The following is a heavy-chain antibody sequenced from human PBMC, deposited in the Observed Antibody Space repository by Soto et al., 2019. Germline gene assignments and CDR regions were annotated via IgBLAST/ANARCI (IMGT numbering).Heavy chain of an antibody. CDR3: ARERGGSTVVTPGGSDDAFDI. CDR1: GFTFSSYG. V-gene: IGHV3-33*01. J-gene: IGHJ3*02. CDR2: IWYDGSNK. D-gene: IGHD4-17*01. Sequence: LRLSCAASGFTFSSYGMHWVRQAPGKGLEWVAVIWYDGSNKYYADSVKGRFTISRDNSKNTLYLQMNSLRAEDTAVYYCARERGGSTVVTPGGSDDAFDIWGQGTMVTVSS.